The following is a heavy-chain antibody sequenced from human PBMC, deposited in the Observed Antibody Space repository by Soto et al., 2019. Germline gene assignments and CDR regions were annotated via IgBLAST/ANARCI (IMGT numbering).Heavy chain of an antibody. Sequence: QVQLVQSGAEVKKPGSSVKVSCKASGGTFSSYTISWVRQAPGQGLEWMGRIIPILGIANYEQKFQGRVTITEDKSTSTAYMELSSLRSEDTAVYYCARLGRGNSGSFDYWGQGTLVTLSS. CDR3: ARLGRGNSGSFDY. V-gene: IGHV1-69*02. CDR1: GGTFSSYT. J-gene: IGHJ4*02. D-gene: IGHD2-21*02. CDR2: IIPILGIA.